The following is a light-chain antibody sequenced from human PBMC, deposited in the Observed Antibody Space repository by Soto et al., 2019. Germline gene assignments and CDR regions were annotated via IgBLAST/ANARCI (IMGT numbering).Light chain of an antibody. Sequence: EVVMTQSPATLSAYPGERATLSCRASQSVSSNLAWYQQKPGQAPRLLIYGASTRASGIPTRFSGSGSGTQFTLTISSLQSEDFAVYYCHQYKNWPPCTFGQGTKVEIK. CDR3: HQYKNWPPCT. J-gene: IGKJ1*01. CDR2: GAS. V-gene: IGKV3-15*01. CDR1: QSVSSN.